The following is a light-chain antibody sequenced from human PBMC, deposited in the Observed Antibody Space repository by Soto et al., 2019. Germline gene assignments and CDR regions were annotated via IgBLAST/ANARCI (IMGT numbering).Light chain of an antibody. CDR3: QQRSNWPIT. CDR2: DAS. CDR1: QSVSSY. J-gene: IGKJ5*01. V-gene: IGKV3-11*01. Sequence: IVLTNSPATLSLYTGERATLSCMASQSVSSYLAWYQQKPGQAPRLLIYDASHRATGIPARFSGSGSGTDFTLTISSLEPEDFAVYYCQQRSNWPITFGRGTRLEI.